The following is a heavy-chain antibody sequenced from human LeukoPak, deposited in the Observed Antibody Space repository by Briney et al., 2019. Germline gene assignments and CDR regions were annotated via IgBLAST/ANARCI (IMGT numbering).Heavy chain of an antibody. J-gene: IGHJ4*02. CDR3: ARVKYGSGSGDY. D-gene: IGHD3-10*01. CDR2: ISSSGSTI. V-gene: IGHV3-48*03. CDR1: GFTFSSYE. Sequence: TGGSLRLSCAASGFTFSSYEMNWVRQAPGKGLEWVSYISSSGSTIYYADSVKGRFTISRDNAKNSLYLQMNSLRAEDTAVYYCARVKYGSGSGDYWGQGTLVTVSS.